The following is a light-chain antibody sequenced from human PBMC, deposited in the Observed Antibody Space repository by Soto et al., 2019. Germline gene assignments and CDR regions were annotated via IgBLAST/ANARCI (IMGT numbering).Light chain of an antibody. Sequence: QSVLTQPPSVSGAPGQRVTIPCTGSSSNIGAGYDVHWYQQLPGTAPKLLIYGNSNRPSGVPDRFSGSKSGTSASLAITGLQAEDEAHYYCQSYDSSLSGGVFGGGTKLTVL. CDR3: QSYDSSLSGGV. V-gene: IGLV1-40*01. CDR1: SSNIGAGYD. J-gene: IGLJ2*01. CDR2: GNS.